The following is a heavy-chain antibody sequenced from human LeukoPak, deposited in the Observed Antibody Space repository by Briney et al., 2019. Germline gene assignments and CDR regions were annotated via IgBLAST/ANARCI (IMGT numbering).Heavy chain of an antibody. CDR2: INPSGGST. Sequence: ASVKVSCKASGYTFTSYYMHWVRQAPGQGLEWMGIINPSGGSTSYAQKFQGRVTMTRDTSTSTVYMELSSLRSEDTAVYYCAGPLTKGGSYQNWFDPWGQGTLVTVSS. CDR1: GYTFTSYY. CDR3: AGPLTKGGSYQNWFDP. V-gene: IGHV1-46*03. J-gene: IGHJ5*02. D-gene: IGHD1-26*01.